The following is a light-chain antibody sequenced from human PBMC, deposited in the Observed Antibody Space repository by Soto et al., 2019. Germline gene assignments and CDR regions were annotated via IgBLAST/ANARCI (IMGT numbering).Light chain of an antibody. J-gene: IGLJ2*01. Sequence: QSALIQPASESGSPGQSITISCTGTTSDVGGYNHVSWFQQHPGKVPKLMIYDVNNRPSGLSNRFSGSKSGNTASLTISGLQAEDEADYYCSSYTNTNTLVFGGETKLTVL. CDR2: DVN. V-gene: IGLV2-14*01. CDR1: TSDVGGYNH. CDR3: SSYTNTNTLV.